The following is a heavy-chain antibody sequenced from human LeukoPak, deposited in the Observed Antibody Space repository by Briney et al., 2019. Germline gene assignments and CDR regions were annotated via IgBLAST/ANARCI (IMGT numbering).Heavy chain of an antibody. V-gene: IGHV4-39*01. CDR3: ARGSSGRTDY. Sequence: SETLSLSCTVSGGSISSSSYYWGWIRQPPGKGLEWIGSIYYSGSTYYNPSLKSRVTISVDTSKNQFSLKLSSVTAADTAVYYCARGSSGRTDYWGQGTLVTVSS. CDR1: GGSISSSSYY. D-gene: IGHD6-19*01. CDR2: IYYSGST. J-gene: IGHJ4*02.